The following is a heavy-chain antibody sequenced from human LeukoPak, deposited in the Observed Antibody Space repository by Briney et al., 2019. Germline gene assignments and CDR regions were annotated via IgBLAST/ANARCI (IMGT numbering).Heavy chain of an antibody. Sequence: GGSLRLSCAASGFTFSSYWMTWIRQAPGKGLEWVANIKQDGSEKYYVDSVKGRFPISRENAKNSLYLQMNSLRAEDTGVYYCARDTGGGDSCYDCWGQGALVTVSS. V-gene: IGHV3-7*01. CDR2: IKQDGSEK. CDR3: ARDTGGGDSCYDC. D-gene: IGHD2-2*01. CDR1: GFTFSSYW. J-gene: IGHJ4*02.